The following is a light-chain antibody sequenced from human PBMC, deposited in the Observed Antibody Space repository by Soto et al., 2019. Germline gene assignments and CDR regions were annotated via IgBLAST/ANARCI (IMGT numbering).Light chain of an antibody. J-gene: IGKJ5*01. CDR3: QQRSNWPIT. Sequence: EIVLTQSPATLSLSPGERATLSCRASQSVSSSLAWYQQKPGQAPRLLIYDASNRATGIPARFSGSGSGTDFTLTISSLEPGDFAVYYCQQRSNWPITFGQGTRLEIK. CDR1: QSVSSS. V-gene: IGKV3-11*01. CDR2: DAS.